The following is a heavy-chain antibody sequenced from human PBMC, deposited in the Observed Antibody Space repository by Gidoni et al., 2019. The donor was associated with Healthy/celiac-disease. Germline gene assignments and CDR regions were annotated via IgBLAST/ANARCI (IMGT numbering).Heavy chain of an antibody. V-gene: IGHV4-34*01. D-gene: IGHD5-12*01. CDR3: ARIVPNSGYDSGFDY. CDR1: GGSFRCYS. CDR2: INHSGST. Sequence: QVQLQQWGAGLLKPSETLSLTCAVYGGSFRCYSWSWIRQPPGKGLEWIGEINHSGSTNYNPSLKSRVTISVDTSKNQFSLKLSSVTAADTAVYYCARIVPNSGYDSGFDYWGQGTLVTVSS. J-gene: IGHJ4*02.